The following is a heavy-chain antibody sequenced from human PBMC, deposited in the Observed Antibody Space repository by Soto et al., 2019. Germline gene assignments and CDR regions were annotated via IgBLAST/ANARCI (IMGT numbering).Heavy chain of an antibody. Sequence: PGGSLRLSCAASGFTFSSYAMSWVRQAPGKGLEWVSAISGSGGSTYYADSVKGRLTISRDNSKNTLYLQMNSLRAEDTAVYYCAKSRELLGAMGAFDIWGQGTMVTVSS. V-gene: IGHV3-23*01. J-gene: IGHJ3*02. CDR3: AKSRELLGAMGAFDI. D-gene: IGHD1-26*01. CDR2: ISGSGGST. CDR1: GFTFSSYA.